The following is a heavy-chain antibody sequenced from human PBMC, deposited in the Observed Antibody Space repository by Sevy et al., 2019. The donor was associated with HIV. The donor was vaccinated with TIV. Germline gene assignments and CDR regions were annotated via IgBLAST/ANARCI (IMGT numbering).Heavy chain of an antibody. CDR1: GFTVSSNY. Sequence: GGSLRLSCAASGFTVSSNYMSWVRQAPGKGLEWVSVIYSGGSTYYADSVKGRFTISRDNSKNTLYLQMNSLRAEDTAVYYCARETVRGCSGYGAAFDIWGQGTMVTVSS. D-gene: IGHD5-12*01. CDR3: ARETVRGCSGYGAAFDI. V-gene: IGHV3-53*01. CDR2: IYSGGST. J-gene: IGHJ3*02.